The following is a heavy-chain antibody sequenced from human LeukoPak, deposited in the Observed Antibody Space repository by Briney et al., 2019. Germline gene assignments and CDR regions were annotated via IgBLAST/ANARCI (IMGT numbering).Heavy chain of an antibody. CDR2: ISGSGGST. CDR3: AKDRRACWYCDDRD. J-gene: IGHJ4*02. Sequence: GGSLRLSCAASGFTFSSYAMSWVRQAPGKGREWVSAISGSGGSTYYADSVKGRFTISRDNSKNTLYLQMNSLRAEDTAVYYCAKDRRACWYCDDRDWGQGTLVTVSS. D-gene: IGHD6-13*01. CDR1: GFTFSSYA. V-gene: IGHV3-23*01.